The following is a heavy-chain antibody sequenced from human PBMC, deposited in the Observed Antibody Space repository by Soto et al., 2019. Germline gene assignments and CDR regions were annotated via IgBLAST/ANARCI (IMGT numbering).Heavy chain of an antibody. Sequence: QVQLVQSGAEVKKPGSSVKVSCKASGGTFSSYTISWVRQAPGQGLEWMGRIIPILGIANYAQKFQGRVTITADKSTSTAYMERSSLRSEDTAVYYCASDCSGGSCYVYWGQGTLVTVSS. V-gene: IGHV1-69*02. CDR3: ASDCSGGSCYVY. D-gene: IGHD2-15*01. J-gene: IGHJ4*02. CDR1: GGTFSSYT. CDR2: IIPILGIA.